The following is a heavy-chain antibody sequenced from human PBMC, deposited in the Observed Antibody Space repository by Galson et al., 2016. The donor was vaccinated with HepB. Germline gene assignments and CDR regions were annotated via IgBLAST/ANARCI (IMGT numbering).Heavy chain of an antibody. CDR2: ISTTLRTI. CDR3: ARDDRCHAGNCPIDS. J-gene: IGHJ4*02. D-gene: IGHD4-23*01. V-gene: IGHV3-48*01. CDR1: GFTFSRYS. Sequence: SLRLSCAASGFTFSRYSMNWVRQAPGKGLEWVSYISTTLRTIYYADSVKGRFTISRDNAKNSLYLQMDSLRPDDTAVYYCARDDRCHAGNCPIDSWGQGTLVTVSS.